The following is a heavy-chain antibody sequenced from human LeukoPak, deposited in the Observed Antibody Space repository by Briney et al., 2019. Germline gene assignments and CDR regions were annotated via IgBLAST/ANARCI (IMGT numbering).Heavy chain of an antibody. CDR2: ISGSGGST. CDR1: GFTFSSYA. J-gene: IGHJ6*03. Sequence: GGSLRLSCAASGFTFSSYAMSWVRQAPGNGLEWVSAISGSGGSTYYADSVKGRFTISRDNSKNTLYLQMNSLRAEDTAVYYCAKGITMVRGQGEYYYMDVWGKGTTVTVSS. CDR3: AKGITMVRGQGEYYYMDV. D-gene: IGHD3-10*01. V-gene: IGHV3-23*01.